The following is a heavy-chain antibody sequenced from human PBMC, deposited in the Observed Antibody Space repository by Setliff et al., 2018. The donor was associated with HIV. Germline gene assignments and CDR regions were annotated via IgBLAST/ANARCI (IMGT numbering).Heavy chain of an antibody. Sequence: VASVKVSCKTSGGTFSSSALSWVRQARGQGPEWLGGIIPVFGMTDYAQNFQGRLIITADTSTNTAYMELLSLTSEDTATYYCATQTVAVGAPGYFDSWGQGTLVTVSS. J-gene: IGHJ4*02. V-gene: IGHV1-69*10. D-gene: IGHD6-19*01. CDR1: GGTFSSSA. CDR2: IIPVFGMT. CDR3: ATQTVAVGAPGYFDS.